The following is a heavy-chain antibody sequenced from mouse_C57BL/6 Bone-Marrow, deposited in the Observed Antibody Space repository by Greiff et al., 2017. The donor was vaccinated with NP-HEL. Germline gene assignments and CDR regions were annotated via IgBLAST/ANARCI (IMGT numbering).Heavy chain of an antibody. Sequence: QVQLQQSGAELARPGASVKMPCKASGYTFTSYTMHWVKQRPGQGLEWIGYINPSSGYTKYNQKFKDKATLTADKSSSTAYMQLSSLTSEDSAVYYCAREGTAQVSDYWGQGTTLTVSS. D-gene: IGHD3-2*02. CDR1: GYTFTSYT. CDR2: INPSSGYT. CDR3: AREGTAQVSDY. V-gene: IGHV1-4*01. J-gene: IGHJ2*01.